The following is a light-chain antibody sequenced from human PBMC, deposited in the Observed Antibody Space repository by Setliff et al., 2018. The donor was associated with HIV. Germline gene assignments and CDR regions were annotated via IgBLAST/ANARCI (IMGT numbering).Light chain of an antibody. CDR1: SSDVGAYNY. V-gene: IGLV2-11*01. J-gene: IGLJ1*01. CDR2: DVT. Sequence: QSALTQPRSVSGSPGQSVTISCTGTSSDVGAYNYVSWYQQHPGKAPKLMIYDVTKRPSGVPDHFSGSKSGSTASLTISGLQAEDEADYYCCSYAGSYTYVFGTGTKV. CDR3: CSYAGSYTYV.